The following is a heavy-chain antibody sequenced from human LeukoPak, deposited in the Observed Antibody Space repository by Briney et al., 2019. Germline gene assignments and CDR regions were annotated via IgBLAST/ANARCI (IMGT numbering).Heavy chain of an antibody. V-gene: IGHV3-23*01. CDR1: GFTFSSYA. D-gene: IGHD1-26*01. J-gene: IGHJ4*02. Sequence: GGSLRLSCAASGFTFSSYAMSWVRQAPGKGLEWVSAISGSGGSTYCADSVKGRFTISRDNSKNTLYLQMNSPRAEDTAVYYCAKDEGGSYYGNPVKYWGQGTLVTVSS. CDR2: ISGSGGST. CDR3: AKDEGGSYYGNPVKY.